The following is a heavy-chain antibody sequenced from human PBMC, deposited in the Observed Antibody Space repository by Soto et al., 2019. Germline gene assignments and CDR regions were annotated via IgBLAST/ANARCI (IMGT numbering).Heavy chain of an antibody. CDR2: IYYSGST. CDR3: ARMDYYGSGSHDAFDI. CDR1: GGSISSYY. V-gene: IGHV4-59*01. J-gene: IGHJ3*02. Sequence: SSETLSLTCTVSGGSISSYYWSWIRQPPGKGLEWIGYIYYSGSTNYNPSLKSRVTISVDTSKNQFSLKLSSVTAADTAVYYCARMDYYGSGSHDAFDIWGQGTMVTVSS. D-gene: IGHD3-10*01.